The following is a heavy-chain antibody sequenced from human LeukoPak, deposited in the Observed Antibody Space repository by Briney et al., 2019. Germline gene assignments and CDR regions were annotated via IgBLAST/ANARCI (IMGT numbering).Heavy chain of an antibody. CDR1: GGSISSSSYY. CDR2: IYYSGST. CDR3: ARGRSRQLWVFDP. J-gene: IGHJ5*02. D-gene: IGHD5-18*01. V-gene: IGHV4-39*07. Sequence: SETLSLTCTVSGGSISSSSYYWGWIRQPPGKGLEWIGSIYYSGSTYYNPSLKSRVTISVDTSKNQFSLKLSSVTAADTAVYYCARGRSRQLWVFDPRGQGTLVTVSS.